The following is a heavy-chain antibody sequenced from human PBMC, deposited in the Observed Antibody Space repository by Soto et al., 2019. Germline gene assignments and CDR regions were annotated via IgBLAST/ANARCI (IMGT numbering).Heavy chain of an antibody. V-gene: IGHV3-11*06. CDR1: GFTFSDYY. CDR2: ISSSSSYT. J-gene: IGHJ4*02. Sequence: GGSLRLSCAASGFTFSDYYMSWIRQAPGKGLKWVSYISSSSSYTNYADSVKGRFTISRDNAKNSLYLQMNSLRAEDTAVYYCARGTPRAFLMSKKYGDYRYYFDYWGQGTLVTVSS. CDR3: ARGTPRAFLMSKKYGDYRYYFDY. D-gene: IGHD4-17*01.